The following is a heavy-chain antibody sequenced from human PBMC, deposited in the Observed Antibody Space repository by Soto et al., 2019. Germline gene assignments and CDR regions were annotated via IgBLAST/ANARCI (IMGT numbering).Heavy chain of an antibody. CDR2: IYHSGST. Sequence: SETLSLTCAVSGGSISSGGYSWSWIRQPPGKGLEWIGYIYHSGSTYYNPSLKSRVTISVDRSKNQFSLKLSSVTAADTAVYYCARVVVVTAILGNWFDPWGQGTLVTVSS. J-gene: IGHJ5*02. CDR3: ARVVVVTAILGNWFDP. V-gene: IGHV4-30-2*01. D-gene: IGHD2-21*02. CDR1: GGSISSGGYS.